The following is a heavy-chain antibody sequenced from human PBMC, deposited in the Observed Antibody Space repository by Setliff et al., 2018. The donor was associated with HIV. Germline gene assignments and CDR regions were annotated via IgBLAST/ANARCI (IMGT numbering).Heavy chain of an antibody. CDR3: AGRGRTALDAFDI. CDR2: IYYTGST. D-gene: IGHD5-18*01. CDR1: GASISSSSHH. Sequence: PSETLSLTCTVSGASISSSSHHWAWIRQPPGKGLEYIGNIYYTGSTHHNPSLESRVATSVDTSKNQFSLKLSSVTAADTAVYWCAGRGRTALDAFDIWGQGTMVTVSS. V-gene: IGHV4-39*01. J-gene: IGHJ3*02.